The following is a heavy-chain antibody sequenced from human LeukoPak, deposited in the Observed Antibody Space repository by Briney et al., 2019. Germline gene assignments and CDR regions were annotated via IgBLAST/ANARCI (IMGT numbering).Heavy chain of an antibody. CDR2: IYHSGST. D-gene: IGHD3-3*01. J-gene: IGHJ5*02. V-gene: IGHV4-39*07. CDR1: GGSISTPDHY. Sequence: SETLSLTCSVSGGSISTPDHYWGWICQPPGKGLEWMGIIYHSGSTYYNPSLKSRLTISIDRSKNQFSLKLTSVTAADTAVYYCARESENTIFGVVNRWFDPWGQGTLVTVSS. CDR3: ARESENTIFGVVNRWFDP.